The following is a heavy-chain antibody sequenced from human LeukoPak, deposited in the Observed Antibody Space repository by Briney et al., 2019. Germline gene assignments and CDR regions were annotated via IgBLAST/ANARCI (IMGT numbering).Heavy chain of an antibody. CDR2: MSYSGTT. V-gene: IGHV4-59*01. CDR3: ARGRADRGFYYYYVDV. D-gene: IGHD4/OR15-4a*01. Sequence: SETLSLTCTVSVDSISSYCWSWFRQSPGMGLQWIGYMSYSGTTNYNPSLKSRVTISEDTSKKRFSLNLNSVTAADTAMYYCARGRADRGFYYYYVDVWGKGTAVTVSS. J-gene: IGHJ6*03. CDR1: VDSISSYC.